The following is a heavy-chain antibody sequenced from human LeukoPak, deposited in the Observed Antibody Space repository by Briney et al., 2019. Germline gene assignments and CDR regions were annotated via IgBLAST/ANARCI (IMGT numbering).Heavy chain of an antibody. Sequence: GGSLRLSCAASGFTLSSNYMTWVRQAPGQGLEWVSVIYFGGTTYYADSVKGRFTISRDNSKNTVYLQMNSLSVEDTAVYYCARGDGVYVYWGQGTLVTVSS. CDR3: ARGDGVYVY. CDR2: IYFGGTT. J-gene: IGHJ4*02. D-gene: IGHD5/OR15-5a*01. CDR1: GFTLSSNY. V-gene: IGHV3-53*01.